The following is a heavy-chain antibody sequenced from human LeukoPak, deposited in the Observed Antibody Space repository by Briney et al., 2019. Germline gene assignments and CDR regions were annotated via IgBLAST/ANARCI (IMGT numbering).Heavy chain of an antibody. Sequence: ASVKVSCKASGYTFTSYGISWVRQAPGQGLEWMGIINPSGGSTSYAQKFQGRVTMTRDMSTSTVYMGLSSLRSEDTAVYYCASGSGRFGELKYGDFDYWGQGTLVTVSS. V-gene: IGHV1-46*01. J-gene: IGHJ4*02. CDR1: GYTFTSYG. D-gene: IGHD3-10*01. CDR3: ASGSGRFGELKYGDFDY. CDR2: INPSGGST.